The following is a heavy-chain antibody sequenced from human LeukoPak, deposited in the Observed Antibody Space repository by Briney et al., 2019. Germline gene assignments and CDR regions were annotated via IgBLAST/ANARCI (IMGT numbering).Heavy chain of an antibody. Sequence: PSETLSLTCAVYGGSFSGYYWSWIRQPPGKGLEWIGEINHSGSTNYNPSLKSRVTISVDTSKNQFSLKLSSVTAADTAVYYCARARSIFGVVILDYWGQGTLVTVSS. CDR3: ARARSIFGVVILDY. J-gene: IGHJ4*02. CDR1: GGSFSGYY. V-gene: IGHV4-34*01. CDR2: INHSGST. D-gene: IGHD3-3*01.